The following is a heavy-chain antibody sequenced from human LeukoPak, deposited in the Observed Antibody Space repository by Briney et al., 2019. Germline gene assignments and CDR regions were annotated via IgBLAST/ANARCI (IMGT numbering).Heavy chain of an antibody. V-gene: IGHV4-38-2*01. CDR1: VYSISSGYY. Sequence: SETLYLTCAVSVYSISSGYYWGWIRQPPGKGLGWIGSIYHSGSTYYNPSLKSRVTISVDTSKNQFSLKLSSVTAADTAVYYCARPYSSSPGIFDYWGQGTLVTVSS. CDR3: ARPYSSSPGIFDY. J-gene: IGHJ4*02. CDR2: IYHSGST. D-gene: IGHD6-6*01.